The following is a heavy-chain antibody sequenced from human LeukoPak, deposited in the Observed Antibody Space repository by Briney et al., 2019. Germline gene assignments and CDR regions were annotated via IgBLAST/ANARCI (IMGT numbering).Heavy chain of an antibody. CDR2: IYYSGST. CDR3: ARVRRLELPPGSFYYYMDV. J-gene: IGHJ6*03. D-gene: IGHD1-7*01. V-gene: IGHV4-39*07. CDR1: SGSISSSSYY. Sequence: SETLSLTCTVYSGSISSSSYYWGWIRQPPGKGLQWIGSIYYSGSTYYNPSLKSRVTISVDTSKNQFSLKLSSVTAADTAVYYCARVRRLELPPGSFYYYMDVWGKRTTVTVSS.